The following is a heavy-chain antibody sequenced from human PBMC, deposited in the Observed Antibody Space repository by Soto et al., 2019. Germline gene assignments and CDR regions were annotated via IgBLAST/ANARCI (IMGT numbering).Heavy chain of an antibody. J-gene: IGHJ3*02. CDR2: ISSSSYI. Sequence: GGSLRLSCAASGFTFSSYSMNWVRQAPGKGLEWVSSISSSSYIYYADSVKGRFTISRDNAKNSLYLQMNSLRAEDTAVYYCARYGLTDAFDIWGQGTMVTVSS. CDR1: GFTFSSYS. D-gene: IGHD3-10*01. CDR3: ARYGLTDAFDI. V-gene: IGHV3-21*01.